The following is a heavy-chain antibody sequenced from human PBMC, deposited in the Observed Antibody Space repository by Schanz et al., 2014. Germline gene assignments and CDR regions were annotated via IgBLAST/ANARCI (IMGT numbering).Heavy chain of an antibody. CDR1: GDSISSGDFY. D-gene: IGHD6-19*01. Sequence: QVRLQESGPGLVKPSQTLSLTCSVSGDSISSGDFYWSWVRQHPGKGLEWIGYVSYSGSTYYNPSLKSRLTISADTSKNQFSLKLSSVTAADTAVYFCARNKYTSGWYYFDYWGQGVLVTVSS. CDR3: ARNKYTSGWYYFDY. V-gene: IGHV4-31*03. CDR2: VSYSGST. J-gene: IGHJ4*02.